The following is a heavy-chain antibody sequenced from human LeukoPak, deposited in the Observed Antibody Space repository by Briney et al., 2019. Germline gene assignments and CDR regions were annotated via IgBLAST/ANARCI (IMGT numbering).Heavy chain of an antibody. CDR3: ARDGYNIYSSSVRWFDP. Sequence: GGSLRLSCAASGFTFSSYEMNWVRQAPGKGLEWVSYISSSGSTIYYADSVKGRFTISRDNAKNSLYLQMNSLRAEDTAVYYCARDGYNIYSSSVRWFDPWGQGTLVTVSS. CDR1: GFTFSSYE. CDR2: ISSSGSTI. V-gene: IGHV3-48*03. D-gene: IGHD6-6*01. J-gene: IGHJ5*02.